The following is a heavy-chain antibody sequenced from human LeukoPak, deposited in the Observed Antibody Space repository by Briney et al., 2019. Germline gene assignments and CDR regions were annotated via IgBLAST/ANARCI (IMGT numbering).Heavy chain of an antibody. V-gene: IGHV3-33*01. Sequence: PGGSLRLSCAASGFTFKNYLMHWVRQAPGQGLEWVAVIWNDGSNKYYADSVKGRFTISRDNSENTLYLQMNSRRAEDTAVYYCARDYGDYSSLWGQGTLVSVSS. CDR3: ARDYGDYSSL. D-gene: IGHD4-17*01. J-gene: IGHJ4*02. CDR2: IWNDGSNK. CDR1: GFTFKNYL.